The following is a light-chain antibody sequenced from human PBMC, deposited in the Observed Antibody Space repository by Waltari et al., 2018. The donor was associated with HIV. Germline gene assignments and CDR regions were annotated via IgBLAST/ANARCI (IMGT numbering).Light chain of an antibody. V-gene: IGLV2-8*01. J-gene: IGLJ3*02. CDR2: EVP. Sequence: QSALTQPPSASGSPGQSVTISCPGTSSDVGGYNYVSWYQQHPGNAPILIIYEVPGRVSGVPERFSGSKSGTPASLPVVGLQAEDEADYYCRSDAGSKKLVFGGGTKLTVV. CDR1: SSDVGGYNY. CDR3: RSDAGSKKLV.